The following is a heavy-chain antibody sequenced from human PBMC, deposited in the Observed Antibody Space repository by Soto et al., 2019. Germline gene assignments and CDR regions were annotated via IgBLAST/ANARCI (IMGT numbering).Heavy chain of an antibody. CDR2: IDSRGGTI. V-gene: IGHV3-48*02. J-gene: IGHJ4*02. D-gene: IGHD2-8*01. CDR3: AREVLTASY. CDR1: GFIFGSNS. Sequence: VGSLRLSCAASGFIFGSNSMNWIRQAPGKGLEWVAYIDSRGGTIYYADSVKGRFIISRDNVRNSLFLQMNSLRDEDTAVYFCAREVLTASYWGQGTLVTVSS.